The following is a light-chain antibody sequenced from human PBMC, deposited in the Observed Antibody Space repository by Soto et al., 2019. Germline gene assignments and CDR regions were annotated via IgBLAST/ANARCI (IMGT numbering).Light chain of an antibody. CDR3: AAWDDSLSAYV. CDR2: TNN. Sequence: QSVLTQPPSASGTPGQRVTICFSGSTSNIGSNVVNWFQQLPGPAPKLLLYTNNLRPSGVPDRFSGSKSGTSASLAITGLQSDDESDYYCAAWDDSLSAYVFGTGTKLTVL. CDR1: TSNIGSNV. J-gene: IGLJ1*01. V-gene: IGLV1-44*01.